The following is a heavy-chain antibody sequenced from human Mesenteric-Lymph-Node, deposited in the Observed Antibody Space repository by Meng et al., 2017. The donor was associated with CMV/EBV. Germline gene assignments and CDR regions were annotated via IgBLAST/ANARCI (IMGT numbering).Heavy chain of an antibody. CDR3: AHRRQGAYVNY. CDR2: IYWDDDK. Sequence: FPFSGFSLSTRGVGVGWIRQPPGKALEWLALIYWDDDKRYSPSLKSRLAITKDTSKNQVVLTLTNMDPVDTATYYCAHRRQGAYVNYWGQGTLVTVSS. V-gene: IGHV2-5*02. D-gene: IGHD5-12*01. CDR1: GFSLSTRGVG. J-gene: IGHJ4*02.